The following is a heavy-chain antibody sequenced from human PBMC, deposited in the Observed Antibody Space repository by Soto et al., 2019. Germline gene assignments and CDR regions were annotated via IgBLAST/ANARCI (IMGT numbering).Heavy chain of an antibody. CDR3: ARHSGIYYYDSSGYYFDGGFDY. V-gene: IGHV5-51*01. CDR1: GYSFTSYW. CDR2: IYPGDSDT. Sequence: PGESLKISCKGSGYSFTSYWIGWVRQMPGKGLEWMGIIYPGDSDTRYSPSFQGQVTISADKSISTAYLQWSSLKASDTAMYYCARHSGIYYYDSSGYYFDGGFDYWGQGTLVTVSS. D-gene: IGHD3-22*01. J-gene: IGHJ4*02.